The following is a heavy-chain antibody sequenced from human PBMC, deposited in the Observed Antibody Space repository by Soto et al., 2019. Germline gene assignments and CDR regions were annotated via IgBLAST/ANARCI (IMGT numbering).Heavy chain of an antibody. Sequence: EVQLLESGGGLAQPGASLRLSCAASGFTFSNYAMSWVRQAPGKGPEWVAGIAANGGAAYLADSVKGRFTISRDNSKNTLYLQMNSLRPDDTALYYCGKDPNGDYVGAFDICGQGTMVTVSS. D-gene: IGHD4-17*01. CDR1: GFTFSNYA. CDR2: IAANGGAA. J-gene: IGHJ3*02. V-gene: IGHV3-23*01. CDR3: GKDPNGDYVGAFDI.